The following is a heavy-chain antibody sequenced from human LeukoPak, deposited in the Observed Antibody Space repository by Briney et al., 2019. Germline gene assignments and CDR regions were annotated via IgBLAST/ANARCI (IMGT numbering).Heavy chain of an antibody. CDR2: IHPTPGNP. Sequence: ASVKVSCKASGYSFTNYAMNWVRQAPGQGLEFMGWIHPTPGNPAYAQGFSGRFVFSLDTSVTTTYLQINDLKAEDTAVYFCARALDSLGGLSLPDYWGQGTLVTVSS. D-gene: IGHD3-16*02. V-gene: IGHV7-4-1*02. CDR3: ARALDSLGGLSLPDY. J-gene: IGHJ4*02. CDR1: GYSFTNYA.